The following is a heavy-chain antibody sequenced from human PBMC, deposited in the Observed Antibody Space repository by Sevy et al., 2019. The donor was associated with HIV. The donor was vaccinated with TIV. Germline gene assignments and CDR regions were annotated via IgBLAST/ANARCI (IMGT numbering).Heavy chain of an antibody. CDR2: ISFDATNK. J-gene: IGHJ1*01. V-gene: IGHV3-30-3*01. D-gene: IGHD1-1*01. Sequence: GGSLRLSCAASGFTFNRYSMHWVRQAPGKRLEWVATISFDATNKHYPDCVKGRFTISRDNFQNSLFLQMDSLRPEDTAVYYCALERLSSDVAEYFQNWGQGTLVTVSS. CDR3: ALERLSSDVAEYFQN. CDR1: GFTFNRYS.